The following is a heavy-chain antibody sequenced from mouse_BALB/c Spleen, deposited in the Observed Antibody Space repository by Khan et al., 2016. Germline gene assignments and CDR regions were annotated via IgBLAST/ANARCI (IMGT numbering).Heavy chain of an antibody. D-gene: IGHD2-4*01. J-gene: IGHJ3*01. V-gene: IGHV2-6-7*01. CDR2: IWGDGST. Sequence: QVQLMESGPGLVAPSQSLSITCTVSGFSVTGFPVYWVRQPPGKGLEWLGVIWGDGSTAYDSALKSRLSIITDDSKSHVFLKMNSLQTDDTAIYYCARYDDYDGGFAYWGQGTLVTVSA. CDR1: GFSVTGFP. CDR3: ARYDDYDGGFAY.